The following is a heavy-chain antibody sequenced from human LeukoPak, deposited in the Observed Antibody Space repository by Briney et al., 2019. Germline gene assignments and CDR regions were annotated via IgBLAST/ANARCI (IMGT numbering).Heavy chain of an antibody. CDR2: NNWNGGST. Sequence: PGGSLRLTCAASGFTFDDYGMSWVRQAPGKGLEWISGNNWNGGSTGYADSVKGRFTISRDNAKNSLYLQMNSLRAEDTAVYYCARGIDDFWSGLIDNWGQGILVTVSS. J-gene: IGHJ4*02. V-gene: IGHV3-20*04. CDR3: ARGIDDFWSGLIDN. CDR1: GFTFDDYG. D-gene: IGHD3-3*01.